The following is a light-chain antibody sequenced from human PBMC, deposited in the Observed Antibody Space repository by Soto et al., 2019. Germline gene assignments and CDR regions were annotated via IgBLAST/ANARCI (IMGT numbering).Light chain of an antibody. CDR2: EGT. Sequence: QSALAQPASVSGSPGQSITISCSGTTSDVGGYNLVSWYQQHTAKAPKLLIYEGTQRPSGVSSRFSGSKSGNTASLTISGLQAEDEADYYCCSYASSSSYVLGTGTK. V-gene: IGLV2-23*01. CDR3: CSYASSSSYV. J-gene: IGLJ1*01. CDR1: TSDVGGYNL.